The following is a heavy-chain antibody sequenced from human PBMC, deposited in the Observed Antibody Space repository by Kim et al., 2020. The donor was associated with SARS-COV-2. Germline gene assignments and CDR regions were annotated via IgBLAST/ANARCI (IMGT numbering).Heavy chain of an antibody. D-gene: IGHD6-13*01. CDR3: ARGWVGSSWYLELAEPLRFDY. J-gene: IGHJ4*02. V-gene: IGHV3-11*06. Sequence: FTISRDNAKNSLYLQMNSLRAEDTAVYYCARGWVGSSWYLELAEPLRFDYWGQGTLVTVSS.